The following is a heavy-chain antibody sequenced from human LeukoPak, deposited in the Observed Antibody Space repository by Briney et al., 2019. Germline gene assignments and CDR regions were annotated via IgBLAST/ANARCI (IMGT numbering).Heavy chain of an antibody. V-gene: IGHV1-8*02. CDR3: ARGGAKRGYKKYAFDI. CDR1: GYTFTGYY. CDR2: MNPNSGNT. J-gene: IGHJ3*02. Sequence: ASVKVSCKASGYTFTGYYMHWVRQATGQGLEWMGWMNPNSGNTGYAQKFQGRVTMTRNTSISTAYMELSSLRSEDTAVYYCARGGAKRGYKKYAFDIWGQGTMVTVSS. D-gene: IGHD5-18*01.